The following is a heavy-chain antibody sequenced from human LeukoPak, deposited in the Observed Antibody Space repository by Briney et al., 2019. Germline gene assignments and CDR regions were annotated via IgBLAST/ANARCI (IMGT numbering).Heavy chain of an antibody. J-gene: IGHJ2*01. CDR1: GGSISSGGYY. D-gene: IGHD4-17*01. Sequence: SETLSLTCTVSGGSISSGGYYWSWIRQHPGRGLEWIGYIYHSGSTYYNPSLKSRVTISVDRSKNQFSLKLSSVTAADTAVYYCARVGGDYDHWYFDLWGRGTLVTVSS. CDR2: IYHSGST. CDR3: ARVGGDYDHWYFDL. V-gene: IGHV4-30-2*01.